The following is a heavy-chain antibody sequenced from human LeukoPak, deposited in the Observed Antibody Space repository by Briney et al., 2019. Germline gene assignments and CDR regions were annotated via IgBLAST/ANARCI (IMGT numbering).Heavy chain of an antibody. D-gene: IGHD6-19*01. V-gene: IGHV3-30-3*01. J-gene: IGHJ4*02. CDR2: ISYDGSNK. CDR1: GFTFSSYA. CDR3: ATGIAVPSY. Sequence: TGGSLRLSCAASGFTFSSYAMHWVRQAPGKGLEWVAVISYDGSNKYYADSVKGRFTISRDNSKNTLYLQMNSLRAEDTAVYYCATGIAVPSYWGQGTLVTVSS.